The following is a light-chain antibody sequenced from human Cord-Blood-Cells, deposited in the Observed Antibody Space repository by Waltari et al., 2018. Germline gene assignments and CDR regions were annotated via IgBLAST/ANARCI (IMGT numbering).Light chain of an antibody. Sequence: QSALTQPASVSGSPGQSIPLPCNGPTRDVGRSKNFSWYHQHPGNAPNLMIYEVSNRPSGVSNRFSGSKSGNTASLTISGLQAEDEADYYCSSYTSSSTVVFGGGTKLTVL. CDR2: EVS. CDR3: SSYTSSSTVV. J-gene: IGLJ2*01. CDR1: TRDVGRSKN. V-gene: IGLV2-14*01.